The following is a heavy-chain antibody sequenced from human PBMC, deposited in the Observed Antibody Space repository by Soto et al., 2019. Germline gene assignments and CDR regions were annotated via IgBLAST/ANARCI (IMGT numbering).Heavy chain of an antibody. CDR1: GYTFTSYG. J-gene: IGHJ3*02. Sequence: GASVKVSCKASGYTFTSYGISWVRQAPGQGLEWMGWISAYNGNTNYEQKLQGRVTMTTDTSTSTAYMELRSLRSDDTAVYYCARDPITHIVVVVAATPSDAFDIWGQGTMVTVSS. D-gene: IGHD2-15*01. CDR2: ISAYNGNT. CDR3: ARDPITHIVVVVAATPSDAFDI. V-gene: IGHV1-18*01.